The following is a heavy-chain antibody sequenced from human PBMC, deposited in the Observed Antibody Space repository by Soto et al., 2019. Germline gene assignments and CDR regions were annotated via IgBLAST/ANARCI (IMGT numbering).Heavy chain of an antibody. CDR2: IRSKAYGGTA. V-gene: IGHV3-49*03. CDR1: GFPFGDYA. J-gene: IGHJ4*02. Sequence: PGGSLSLSCPASGFPFGDYAMSWFRRAPEKGLEWVGFIRSKAYGGTAQYAASVNGRFTISRDDSKSTAYLQVTNMDPVDTATYYCAHRPRGYAYWFDYWGQGTLVTVSS. CDR3: AHRPRGYAYWFDY. D-gene: IGHD5-12*01.